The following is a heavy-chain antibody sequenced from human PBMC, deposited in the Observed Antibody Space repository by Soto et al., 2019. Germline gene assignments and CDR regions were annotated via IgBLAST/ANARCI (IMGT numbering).Heavy chain of an antibody. V-gene: IGHV4-30-4*01. CDR2: IYYSGST. CDR1: GGSISSGDYY. CDR3: ARVQGYCSSTSWRPPTGWFDP. Sequence: TLSLTCTVSGGSISSGDYYWSWIRQPPGKGLEWIGYIYYSGSTYYNPSLKSRVTISVDTSKNQFSLKLSSVTAADTAVYYCARVQGYCSSTSWRPPTGWFDPWGQGTLVTVSS. D-gene: IGHD2-2*01. J-gene: IGHJ5*02.